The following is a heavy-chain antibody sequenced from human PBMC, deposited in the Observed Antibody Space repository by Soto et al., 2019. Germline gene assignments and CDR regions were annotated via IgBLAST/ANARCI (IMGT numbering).Heavy chain of an antibody. J-gene: IGHJ6*02. CDR3: ANGDYDILTGYYGYYYYGMDV. V-gene: IGHV3-30*18. D-gene: IGHD3-9*01. Sequence: QVQLVESGGGVVQPGRSLRLSCAASGFTFSSYGMHWVRQAPGKGLEWVAVISYDGSNKYYADSVKGRFTISRDNSKNTLYLQMNSLRAEDTAVYYCANGDYDILTGYYGYYYYGMDVWGQGTTVTVSS. CDR1: GFTFSSYG. CDR2: ISYDGSNK.